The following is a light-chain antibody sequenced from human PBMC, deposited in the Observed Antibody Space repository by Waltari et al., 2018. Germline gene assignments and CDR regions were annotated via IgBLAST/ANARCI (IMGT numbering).Light chain of an antibody. CDR1: QSVGKN. J-gene: IGKJ5*01. V-gene: IGKV3-15*01. CDR2: GAS. Sequence: ETVMKQSPATLSVSPGERATFSCRASQSVGKNLAWYQQKPGQAPRLLIYGASTRATGVPARFSGSGSGTEFTLTISSLQSEDFAVYYCQQYNKWPPITFGQGTRLEIK. CDR3: QQYNKWPPIT.